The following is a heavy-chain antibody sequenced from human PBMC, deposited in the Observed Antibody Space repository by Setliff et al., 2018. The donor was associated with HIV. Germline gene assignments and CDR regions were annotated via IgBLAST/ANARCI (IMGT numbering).Heavy chain of an antibody. CDR2: IMPIFGTA. D-gene: IGHD1-7*01. CDR1: GGTFSSYA. J-gene: IGHJ4*02. CDR3: ARGVDGNYLKFFDN. Sequence: ASVKVSCKASGGTFSSYALSWVRQAPGQGLEWMGGIMPIFGTAHYAQKFQGRLTITADASTRTAYMELSSLRSEDTAVYYCARGVDGNYLKFFDNWGQGTLVTVSS. V-gene: IGHV1-69*13.